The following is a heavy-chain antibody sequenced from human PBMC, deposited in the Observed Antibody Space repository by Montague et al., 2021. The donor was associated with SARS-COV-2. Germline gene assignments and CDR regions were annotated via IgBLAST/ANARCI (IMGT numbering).Heavy chain of an antibody. CDR3: ANADRCSSGSCYSPFDS. D-gene: IGHD2-15*01. V-gene: IGHV4-39*01. J-gene: IGHJ4*02. CDR2: IYYTGTT. Sequence: SETLSLTCTVSGDSVKTNLYYWGWIRQPPGKGLEWIGNIYYTGTTYYNPSLKSRVTMSVDTSKNQFSLKPTSVTAADTAVYYCANADRCSSGSCYSPFDSWGQGSLVTVSS. CDR1: GDSVKTNLYY.